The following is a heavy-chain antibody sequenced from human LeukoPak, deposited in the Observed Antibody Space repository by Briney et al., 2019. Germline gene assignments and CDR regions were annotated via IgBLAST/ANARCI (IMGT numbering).Heavy chain of an antibody. CDR2: ISSSGSTI. CDR3: ARDIITIFGVAAYYYGMDV. J-gene: IGHJ6*02. V-gene: IGHV3-11*01. D-gene: IGHD3-3*01. Sequence: GSLRLSCAASGFTFSDYYMSRIRQAPGKGLEWVSYISSSGSTIYYADSVKGRFTISRDNAKNSLYLQMNSLRAEDTAVYYCARDIITIFGVAAYYYGMDVWGQGTTVTVSS. CDR1: GFTFSDYY.